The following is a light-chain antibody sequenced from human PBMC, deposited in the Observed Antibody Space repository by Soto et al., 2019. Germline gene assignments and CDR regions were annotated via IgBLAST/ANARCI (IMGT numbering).Light chain of an antibody. J-gene: IGKJ4*01. Sequence: EIVLTQSSATLSLSPGERATLSCRASQSVTSNALAWYQQKPGQAPRLLIYGVSSRATGIPDRFSGSGSGTDFTLTISSLEPEDFAVYYCQQRSKGPLTFGGGTKVEIK. CDR2: GVS. CDR1: QSVTSN. CDR3: QQRSKGPLT. V-gene: IGKV3-11*01.